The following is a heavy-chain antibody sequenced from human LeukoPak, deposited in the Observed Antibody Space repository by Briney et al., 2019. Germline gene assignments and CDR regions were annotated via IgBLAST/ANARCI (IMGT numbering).Heavy chain of an antibody. D-gene: IGHD2-2*01. V-gene: IGHV5-51*01. Sequence: GESLKISCKGSGYNFANYWIGWVRQMPGKGLECMGIIYPGDSNTRYSPSFQGQVTISADKSISTAYLQWSSLKASDTAIYYCARTYCSSASCSQKGDYWGQGTLVTVSS. CDR3: ARTYCSSASCSQKGDY. CDR1: GYNFANYW. CDR2: IYPGDSNT. J-gene: IGHJ4*02.